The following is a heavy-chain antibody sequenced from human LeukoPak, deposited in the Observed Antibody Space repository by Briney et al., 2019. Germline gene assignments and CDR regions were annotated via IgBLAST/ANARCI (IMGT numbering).Heavy chain of an antibody. V-gene: IGHV4-39*07. CDR1: GGSISSTSYS. CDR3: ARGFLGDYFGSGSYYVFDY. Sequence: SETLSLTCTVSGGSISSTSYSWDWIRQPPGKGLEWIGSIYYSGSTYYTPSLKSRVTMSEDTSKNQFSLKLSSVTAADTAVYYCARGFLGDYFGSGSYYVFDYWGQGTLVTVPS. D-gene: IGHD3-10*01. CDR2: IYYSGST. J-gene: IGHJ4*02.